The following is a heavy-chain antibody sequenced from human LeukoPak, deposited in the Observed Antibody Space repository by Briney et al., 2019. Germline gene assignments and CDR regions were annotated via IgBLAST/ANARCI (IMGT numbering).Heavy chain of an antibody. CDR2: IWYDGSNR. Sequence: SLRLSCAASAFSFSNYGMHWVRQAPGKGLEWVALIWYDGSNRYYADSVKGRFTISRDNAKNSVFLHMNSLRVEDTAVYYCASVFWGSSGYYFEYWGQGALVTVSS. CDR3: ASVFWGSSGYYFEY. J-gene: IGHJ4*02. V-gene: IGHV3-33*03. D-gene: IGHD3-22*01. CDR1: AFSFSNYG.